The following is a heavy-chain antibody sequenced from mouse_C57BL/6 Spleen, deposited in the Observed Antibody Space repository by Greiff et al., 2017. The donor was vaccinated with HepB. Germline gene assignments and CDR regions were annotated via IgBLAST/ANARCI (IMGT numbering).Heavy chain of an antibody. V-gene: IGHV1-59*01. CDR3: ARTYYSNYEGYYYAMDY. J-gene: IGHJ4*01. CDR2: IDPSDSYT. D-gene: IGHD2-5*01. Sequence: QVQLQQPGAELVRPGTSVKLSCKASGYTFTSYWMHWVKQRPGQGLESIGVIDPSDSYTNYNQKFKGKATLTVDTSSSTAYMQLSSLTSEDSAVYYCARTYYSNYEGYYYAMDYWGQGTSVTVSS. CDR1: GYTFTSYW.